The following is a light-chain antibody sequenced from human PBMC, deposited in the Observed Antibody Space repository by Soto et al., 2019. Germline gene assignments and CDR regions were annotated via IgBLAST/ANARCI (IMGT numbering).Light chain of an antibody. CDR2: TAS. Sequence: EIVLTQSPGTLSLSPGERATLSCRASQSVGSSYLAWYQQKPGQAPRLLIYTASIRATGIPDRFSGSGSGTDFTLTISRLEPEDFAVYYCHQHAESPLTFGGGTKVDIK. V-gene: IGKV3-20*01. CDR3: HQHAESPLT. J-gene: IGKJ4*01. CDR1: QSVGSSY.